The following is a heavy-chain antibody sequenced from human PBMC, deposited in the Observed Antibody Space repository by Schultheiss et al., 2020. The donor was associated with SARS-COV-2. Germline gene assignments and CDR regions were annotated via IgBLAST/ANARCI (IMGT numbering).Heavy chain of an antibody. D-gene: IGHD2-21*02. CDR1: GGSISSYY. Sequence: SQTLSLTCTVSGGSISSYYWSWIRQPAGKGLEWIGRIYTSGSTNYNPSLKSRLTISVDTSKNQFSLNLTSVTAADTAVYYCARVYCGGDCYLPGPLYYFDYWGQGTLVTVSS. V-gene: IGHV4-4*07. J-gene: IGHJ4*02. CDR2: IYTSGST. CDR3: ARVYCGGDCYLPGPLYYFDY.